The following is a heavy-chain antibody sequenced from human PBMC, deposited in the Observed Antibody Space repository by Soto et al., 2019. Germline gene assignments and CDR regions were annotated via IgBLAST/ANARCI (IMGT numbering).Heavy chain of an antibody. V-gene: IGHV4-28*01. Sequence: TSETLSLTCAVSGYSICSSNRWGWIRQPPGKGLEWIAYIYYSGTSYNPSLKSRVSISLDTPKNQFSLKLSSVTAADTAVYYCARTYDGSGPNSGGYGFDIWGQGTMVTVSS. CDR1: GYSICSSNR. CDR2: IYYSGT. CDR3: ARTYDGSGPNSGGYGFDI. J-gene: IGHJ3*02. D-gene: IGHD3-22*01.